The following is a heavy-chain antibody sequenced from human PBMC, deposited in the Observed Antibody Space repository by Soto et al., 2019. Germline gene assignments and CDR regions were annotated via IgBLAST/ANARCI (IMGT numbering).Heavy chain of an antibody. CDR1: GGSISSSSYY. CDR2: MDYSGST. V-gene: IGHV4-39*01. CDR3: ARHSSSWYVGWYFDL. D-gene: IGHD6-13*01. Sequence: QLQLQESGPGLVKPSETLSLTCTVSGGSISSSSYYWGWIRQPPGKGLEWIGSMDYSGSTYYNPSLKSRVTISVDTSKHQCSLKLSSVTATDTAVYYCARHSSSWYVGWYFDLWGRGTLVTVSS. J-gene: IGHJ2*01.